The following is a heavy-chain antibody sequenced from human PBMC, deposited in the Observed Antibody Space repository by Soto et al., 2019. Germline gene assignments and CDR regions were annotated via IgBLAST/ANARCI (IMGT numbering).Heavy chain of an antibody. J-gene: IGHJ5*02. V-gene: IGHV4-34*01. CDR1: GGSFSGYY. CDR3: ARGCRAGYSSSWYNWFDP. Sequence: QVQLQQWGAGLLKPSETLSLTCAVYGGSFSGYYWSWIRQPPGKGLEWIGEINHSGSTNYNPSLKSRVTISVDTSKYQFSLKLSSVTAADTAVYYCARGCRAGYSSSWYNWFDPWGQGTLVTVSS. D-gene: IGHD6-13*01. CDR2: INHSGST.